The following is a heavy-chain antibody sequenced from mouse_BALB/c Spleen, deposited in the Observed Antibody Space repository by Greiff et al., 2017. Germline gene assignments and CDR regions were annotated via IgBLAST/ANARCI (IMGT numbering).Heavy chain of an antibody. V-gene: IGHV1S22*01. CDR3: TLGEGFAY. CDR2: IYPGSGST. CDR1: GYTFTSYW. D-gene: IGHD4-1*01. Sequence: LQQPGSELVRPGASVKLSCKASGYTFTSYWMHWVKQRHGQGLEWIGNIYPGSGSTNYDEKFKSKGTLTVDTSSSTAYMHLSSLTSEDSAVYYCTLGEGFAYWGQGTLVTVSA. J-gene: IGHJ3*01.